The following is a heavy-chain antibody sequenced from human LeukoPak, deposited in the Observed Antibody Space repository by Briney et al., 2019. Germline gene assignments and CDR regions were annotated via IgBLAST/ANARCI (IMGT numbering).Heavy chain of an antibody. J-gene: IGHJ6*03. D-gene: IGHD5-12*01. Sequence: SETLSLTCAVYGGSFSGYYWSWIRQPPGKGLEWIGEINHSGSTNYNPSLKSRVTISVDTSKNQFSLKLSSVTAADTAVYYCARLANIANYYYYYMDVWGKGTTVTISS. CDR3: ARLANIANYYYYYMDV. CDR1: GGSFSGYY. V-gene: IGHV4-34*01. CDR2: INHSGST.